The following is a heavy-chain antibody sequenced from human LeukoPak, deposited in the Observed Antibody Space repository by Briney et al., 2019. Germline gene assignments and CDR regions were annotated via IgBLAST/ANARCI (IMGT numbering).Heavy chain of an antibody. D-gene: IGHD7-27*01. J-gene: IGHJ4*02. Sequence: SETLSLTCTVSDGSISSYYWSWIRQPPGKGLEWIGYIYYSGSTNYNPSLKSRVTISVDTSKNQFSLKLSSVTAADTAVYYCARGSNWAIFDYWGQGTLVTVSS. CDR1: DGSISSYY. CDR3: ARGSNWAIFDY. CDR2: IYYSGST. V-gene: IGHV4-59*01.